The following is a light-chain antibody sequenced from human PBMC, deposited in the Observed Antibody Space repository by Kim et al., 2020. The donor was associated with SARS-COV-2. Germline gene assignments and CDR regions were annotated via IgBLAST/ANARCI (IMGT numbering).Light chain of an antibody. CDR2: EVS. CDR3: NSFAGSATYV. CDR1: SRDGGAYKS. J-gene: IGLJ1*01. Sequence: GQSCTMACTGTSRDGGAYKSVSWYKQHPGKAPKLMIYEVSNRPSGVSNRFSGSKSGNTASLTISGLQAEDEADYYCNSFAGSATYVFGTGTKGTVL. V-gene: IGLV2-14*01.